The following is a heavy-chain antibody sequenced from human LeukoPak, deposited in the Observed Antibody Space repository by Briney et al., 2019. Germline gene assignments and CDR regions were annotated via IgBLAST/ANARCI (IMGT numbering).Heavy chain of an antibody. CDR2: ISGSGGNT. V-gene: IGHV3-23*01. CDR1: GFSFSIYG. CDR3: AKDPGIAVAEHN. D-gene: IGHD6-19*01. Sequence: GGSLRLSCAASGFSFSIYGMSWVRQTPGKGLEWVSGISGSGGNTYYTDSVKGRFTISRDNTKNTLYLQMNSLRAEDTAVYYCAKDPGIAVAEHNWGQGTLVTVSS. J-gene: IGHJ4*02.